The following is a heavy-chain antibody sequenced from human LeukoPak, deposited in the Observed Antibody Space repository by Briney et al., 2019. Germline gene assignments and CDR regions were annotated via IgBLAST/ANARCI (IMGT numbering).Heavy chain of an antibody. Sequence: PSGTLSLTCAVSGVSISSSNWWSWVRQPPGKGLEWVGEIYHSGSTNYNPSLKSRVTISVDTSKNQFSLKLSSVTAADTAVYYCARGWLKSPMANDYWGQGTLVTVSS. D-gene: IGHD5-24*01. CDR3: ARGWLKSPMANDY. CDR1: GVSISSSNW. CDR2: IYHSGST. J-gene: IGHJ4*02. V-gene: IGHV4-4*02.